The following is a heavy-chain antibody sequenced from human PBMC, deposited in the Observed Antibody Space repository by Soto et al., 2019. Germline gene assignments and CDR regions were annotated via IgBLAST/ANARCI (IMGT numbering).Heavy chain of an antibody. D-gene: IGHD3-16*02. V-gene: IGHV3-33*01. CDR2: IWSDGINE. J-gene: IGHJ5*02. CDR3: VGEPLPLGELTSPAAFEP. Sequence: QVQLVESGGGVVQPGGSLRLSCAASGFTFSSHSPYAMHWVRQAPGRGLEWVAVIWSDGINEYYSDSVKGRFTISRDNFENPVVLQMACLRAEDTAVFYWVGEPLPLGELTSPAAFEPWGPGNLVNVSS. CDR1: GFTFSSHSPYA.